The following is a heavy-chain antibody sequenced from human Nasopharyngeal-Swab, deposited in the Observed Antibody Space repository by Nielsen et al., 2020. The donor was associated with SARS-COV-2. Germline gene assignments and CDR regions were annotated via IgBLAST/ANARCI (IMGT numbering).Heavy chain of an antibody. CDR1: GFTFSGSA. J-gene: IGHJ6*04. CDR3: ARDYPIIYYYDSSGYLALDV. Sequence: GESLKISCAASGFTFSGSAMHWVRQASGKGLEWVGRIRSKANSYATAYAASVKGRFTISRDDSKNTAYLQMNSLKTEDTAVYYCARDYPIIYYYDSSGYLALDVWGKGTTVTVSS. D-gene: IGHD3-22*01. V-gene: IGHV3-73*01. CDR2: IRSKANSYAT.